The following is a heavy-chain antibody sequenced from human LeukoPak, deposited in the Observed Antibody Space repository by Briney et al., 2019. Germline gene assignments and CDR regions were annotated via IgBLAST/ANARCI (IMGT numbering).Heavy chain of an antibody. CDR3: ARGGQQLVLEFDY. J-gene: IGHJ4*02. CDR1: GFTFSSYA. D-gene: IGHD6-13*01. Sequence: GGSLRLSCAASGFTFSSYAMSWVRQAPGKGLEWVSAISGSGGSTYYADSVKGRFTISRDNSKNTLYPQMNSLRAEDTAVYYCARGGQQLVLEFDYWGQGTLVTVSS. CDR2: ISGSGGST. V-gene: IGHV3-23*01.